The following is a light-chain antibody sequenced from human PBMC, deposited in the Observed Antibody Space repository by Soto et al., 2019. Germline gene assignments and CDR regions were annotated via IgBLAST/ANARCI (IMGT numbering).Light chain of an antibody. CDR3: LQYYNYPHT. Sequence: AIQMTQSPSSLSASVGDRVTITCRASQGISTDLGWYQQKPGKAPKLLIYAASSLQSGVPSRFSGSGSGTDFTLTISSLQPEDFATYCCLQYYNYPHTFGQGTKVEIK. J-gene: IGKJ1*01. CDR1: QGISTD. CDR2: AAS. V-gene: IGKV1-6*01.